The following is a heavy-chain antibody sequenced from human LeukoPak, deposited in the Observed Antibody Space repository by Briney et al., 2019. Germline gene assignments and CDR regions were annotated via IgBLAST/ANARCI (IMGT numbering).Heavy chain of an antibody. Sequence: SETLSLTCAVSGGTISSSNWWSWVRQPPGKGLEWIGEIYHSGSTNYNPSLKSRVTISVDKSKNQFSLKLSSVTAADTAVYYCARVCMVRGVIDPLYNWFDPWGQGTLVTVSS. CDR1: GGTISSSNW. V-gene: IGHV4-4*02. J-gene: IGHJ5*02. D-gene: IGHD3-10*01. CDR3: ARVCMVRGVIDPLYNWFDP. CDR2: IYHSGST.